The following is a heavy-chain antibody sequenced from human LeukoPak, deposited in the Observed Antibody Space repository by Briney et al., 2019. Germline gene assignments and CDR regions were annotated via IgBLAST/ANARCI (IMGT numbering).Heavy chain of an antibody. D-gene: IGHD3-3*01. Sequence: QSGGSLRLSCAASGFTFSSYAMSWVRQAPGKGLEWVSAIGGSGVNTYYADSVKGRFTISRDNSKNTLYLQMNSLRAEDTAVYYCAKDRKEWYTQLYFDYWGQGTLVTVSS. CDR2: IGGSGVNT. CDR3: AKDRKEWYTQLYFDY. J-gene: IGHJ4*02. V-gene: IGHV3-23*01. CDR1: GFTFSSYA.